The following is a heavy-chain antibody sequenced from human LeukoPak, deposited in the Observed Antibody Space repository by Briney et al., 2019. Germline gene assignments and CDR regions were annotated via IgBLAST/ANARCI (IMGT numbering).Heavy chain of an antibody. CDR1: GGSISSYY. D-gene: IGHD3-10*01. V-gene: IGHV4-59*12. Sequence: SETLSLTCTVSGGSISSYYWSWIRQPPGKGLEWIGYINYSGSTNYNPSLKSRVTISIDTSENQFSLKLSSVTAADTAVYYCASWYYYGSGSYYHPFDYWGQGTLVTVSS. CDR3: ASWYYYGSGSYYHPFDY. CDR2: INYSGST. J-gene: IGHJ4*02.